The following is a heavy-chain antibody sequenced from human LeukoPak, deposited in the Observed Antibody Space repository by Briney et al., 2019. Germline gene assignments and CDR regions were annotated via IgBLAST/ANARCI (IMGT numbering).Heavy chain of an antibody. J-gene: IGHJ4*02. CDR3: AEVRGRDY. D-gene: IGHD3-10*01. Sequence: SETLSLTCAVYGGSFSGYYWSWIRQPPGKGLEWIGSIYYSGSTYYNPSLKSRVTISVDTSKNQFSLKLSSVTAADTAVYYCAEVRGRDYWGQGTLVTVSS. V-gene: IGHV4-34*01. CDR1: GGSFSGYY. CDR2: IYYSGST.